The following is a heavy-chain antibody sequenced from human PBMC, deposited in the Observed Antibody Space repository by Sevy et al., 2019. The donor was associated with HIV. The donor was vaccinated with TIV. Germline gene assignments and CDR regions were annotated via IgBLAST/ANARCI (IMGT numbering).Heavy chain of an antibody. CDR1: GFTFSSYG. V-gene: IGHV3-33*01. D-gene: IGHD2-21*02. J-gene: IGHJ6*02. CDR3: ARDSLGGIYCGGDCPYYYGMDV. CDR2: IWYDGSNK. Sequence: GSLRLSCAASGFTFSSYGMHWVRQAPGKGLEWVAVIWYDGSNKYYADSVKGRFTISRDNSKNTLYLQMNSLRAEDTAVYYCARDSLGGIYCGGDCPYYYGMDVWGQGTTVTVSS.